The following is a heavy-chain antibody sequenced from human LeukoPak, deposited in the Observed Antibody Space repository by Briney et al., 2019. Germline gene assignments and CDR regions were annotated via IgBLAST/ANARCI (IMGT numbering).Heavy chain of an antibody. D-gene: IGHD2-15*01. Sequence: ASVKVSCKASGYTFTSYAMHWVRQAPGQRLEWMGWINAGNGNTKYSQEFQGRVTITRDTSASTANMELSSLRSEDMAVYYCARGSVAAHAFDIWGQGTMVTVSS. CDR1: GYTFTSYA. CDR2: INAGNGNT. V-gene: IGHV1-3*03. CDR3: ARGSVAAHAFDI. J-gene: IGHJ3*02.